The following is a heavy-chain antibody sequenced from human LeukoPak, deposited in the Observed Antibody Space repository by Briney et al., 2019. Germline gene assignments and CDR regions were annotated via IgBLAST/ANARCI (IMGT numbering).Heavy chain of an antibody. J-gene: IGHJ4*02. CDR3: TTVGLSGYYDSRGYYYFDY. CDR2: IKRKSDGGTT. V-gene: IGHV3-15*01. CDR1: GGSISSYY. Sequence: KPSETLSLTCTVSGGSISSYYWSWIRQPAGKGLEWIGRIKRKSDGGTTDYAAPVKGRFTISRDDSKNTVYLQMNSLKTEDTAVYYCTTVGLSGYYDSRGYYYFDYWGQGTLVTVSS. D-gene: IGHD3-22*01.